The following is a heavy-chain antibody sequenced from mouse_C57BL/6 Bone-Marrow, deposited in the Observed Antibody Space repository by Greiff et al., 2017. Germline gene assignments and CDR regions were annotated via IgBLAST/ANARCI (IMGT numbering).Heavy chain of an antibody. Sequence: EVHLVESGGGLVKPGGSLKLSCAASGFTFSDYGMHWVRQAPEKGLEWVAYISSGSSTIYYADTVKGRFTISRDNAKKTLFLQMTSLRSEDTSMYYCASSYYGMDYWGQGTSVTVSS. V-gene: IGHV5-17*01. J-gene: IGHJ4*01. CDR3: ASSYYGMDY. CDR2: ISSGSSTI. CDR1: GFTFSDYG.